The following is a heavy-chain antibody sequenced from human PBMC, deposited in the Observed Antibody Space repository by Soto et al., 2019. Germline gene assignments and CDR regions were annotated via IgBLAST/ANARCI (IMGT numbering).Heavy chain of an antibody. J-gene: IGHJ6*02. CDR2: ISDSGSTI. D-gene: IGHD3-22*01. CDR1: GFTFRNFE. Sequence: GGTLRLSCAASGFTFRNFEMNWVRQASEKGLEWFSYISDSGSTIYYADSVKGRFTISRDNAKNSLYLQMNSLRAEDTAVYYCARDGGYYYDSSGYYIYYGMDVWGQGTTVTVSS. CDR3: ARDGGYYYDSSGYYIYYGMDV. V-gene: IGHV3-48*03.